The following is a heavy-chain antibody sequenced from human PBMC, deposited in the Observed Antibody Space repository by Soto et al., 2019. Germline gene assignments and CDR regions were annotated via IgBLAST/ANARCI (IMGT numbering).Heavy chain of an antibody. D-gene: IGHD3-16*01. Sequence: GVSLSLSCAASEFSFRTYTMHWVRQAPGKGLEWVSHISDDGGNKHFADSVKGRFTISRDNSKKTLFLQMDRLRPDDTAVYFCAREAIYYDASGFSLYYFDSWGQGSLVTVSA. CDR1: EFSFRTYT. CDR2: ISDDGGNK. V-gene: IGHV3-30-3*01. J-gene: IGHJ4*02. CDR3: AREAIYYDASGFSLYYFDS.